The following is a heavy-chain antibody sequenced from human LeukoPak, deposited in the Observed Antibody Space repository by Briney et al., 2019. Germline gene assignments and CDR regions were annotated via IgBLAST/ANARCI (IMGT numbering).Heavy chain of an antibody. CDR3: ARAAPGQWLVL. CDR2: ISPSGGST. Sequence: ASVKVSCKASGYTFTSYYMHWVRQAPGQGLEWMGIISPSGGSTSYAQKFQGRVTMTRDTSTSTVYMELSSLRSEDTAVYYCARAAPGQWLVLWGQGTLVTVSS. J-gene: IGHJ1*01. V-gene: IGHV1-46*01. CDR1: GYTFTSYY. D-gene: IGHD6-19*01.